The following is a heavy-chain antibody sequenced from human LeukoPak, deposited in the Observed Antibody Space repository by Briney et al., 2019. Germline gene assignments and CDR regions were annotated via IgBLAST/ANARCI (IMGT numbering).Heavy chain of an antibody. D-gene: IGHD5-12*01. CDR1: GYSFTNYW. CDR3: ARPSGYSGYDHFDY. V-gene: IGHV5-51*01. J-gene: IGHJ4*02. Sequence: GESLKISFKGYGYSFTNYWIGWVRQMPGKGLEWMGIIYPGDSDTRYSPSFQGQVTISADKSISTAYLQWSSLKASDTAMYYCARPSGYSGYDHFDYWGQGTLVTVSS. CDR2: IYPGDSDT.